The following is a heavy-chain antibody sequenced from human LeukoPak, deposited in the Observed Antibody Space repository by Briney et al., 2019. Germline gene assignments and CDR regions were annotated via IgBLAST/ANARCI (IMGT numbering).Heavy chain of an antibody. Sequence: GGSLRLSCAASGFTFSSYAMSWVRQAPGKGLEWVSAISGSGGSTYYADSVKGRSTISRDNSKNTLYLQMNSLRAEDTAVYYCAKDGVYCTNGVCYKVFDYWGQGTLVTVSS. CDR1: GFTFSSYA. V-gene: IGHV3-23*01. CDR3: AKDGVYCTNGVCYKVFDY. D-gene: IGHD2-8*01. CDR2: ISGSGGST. J-gene: IGHJ4*02.